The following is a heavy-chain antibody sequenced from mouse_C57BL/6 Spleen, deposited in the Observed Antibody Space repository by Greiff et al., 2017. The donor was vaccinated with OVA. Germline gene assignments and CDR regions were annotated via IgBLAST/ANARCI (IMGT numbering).Heavy chain of an antibody. J-gene: IGHJ2*01. CDR1: GFTFNTYA. D-gene: IGHD4-1*01. CDR2: IRRKSSNSAT. CDR3: VREERANWDGFDY. Sequence: EVQRVESGGGLVQPKGSLKLSCAASGFTFNTYAMHWVRQAPGQGLEWVARIRRKSSNSATYYAVSVKDRFTISRNDSQSVLYRQMNDLKAEDTAMYYCVREERANWDGFDYWGQGTTLTVSS. V-gene: IGHV10-3*01.